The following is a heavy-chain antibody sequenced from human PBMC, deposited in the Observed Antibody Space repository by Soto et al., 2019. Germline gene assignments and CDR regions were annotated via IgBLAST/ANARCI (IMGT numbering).Heavy chain of an antibody. D-gene: IGHD3-3*01. V-gene: IGHV1-18*01. CDR2: ISAYNGNT. CDR3: ARATCLSYYDFWSGYYLGWFDP. J-gene: IGHJ5*02. Sequence: GASVEVSCKASGYTFTSYGISWVRQAPGQGLEWMGWISAYNGNTNYAQKLQGRVTMTTDTSTSTAYMELRSLRSDDTAVYYCARATCLSYYDFWSGYYLGWFDPWGQGTLVTVSS. CDR1: GYTFTSYG.